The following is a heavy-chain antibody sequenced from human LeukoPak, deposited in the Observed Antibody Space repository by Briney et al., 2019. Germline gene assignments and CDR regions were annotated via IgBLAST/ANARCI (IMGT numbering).Heavy chain of an antibody. CDR2: ISAYNGNT. CDR1: GYTFTSYG. J-gene: IGHJ4*02. V-gene: IGHV1-18*01. Sequence: ASVKVSCKASGYTFTSYGIGWVRQAPGQGLEWMGWISAYNGNTNYAQKLQGRVTMTTDTSTSTAYMELRSLRSDDTAVYYCARDRDYYGSGSYFYDYWGQGTLVTVSS. CDR3: ARDRDYYGSGSYFYDY. D-gene: IGHD3-10*01.